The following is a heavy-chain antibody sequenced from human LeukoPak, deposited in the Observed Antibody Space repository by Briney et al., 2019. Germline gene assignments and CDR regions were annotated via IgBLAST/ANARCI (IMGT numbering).Heavy chain of an antibody. Sequence: ASVNVSCKASGYTCTSYDINWVRQATGQGLEWMGWMNPNSGNTGYAQKFQGRVTMTRNTSISTAYMELSSLRSEDTAVYYCARGAYDSSGYFSEPNDYWGQGTLVTVSS. CDR2: MNPNSGNT. CDR3: ARGAYDSSGYFSEPNDY. CDR1: GYTCTSYD. J-gene: IGHJ4*02. V-gene: IGHV1-8*01. D-gene: IGHD3-22*01.